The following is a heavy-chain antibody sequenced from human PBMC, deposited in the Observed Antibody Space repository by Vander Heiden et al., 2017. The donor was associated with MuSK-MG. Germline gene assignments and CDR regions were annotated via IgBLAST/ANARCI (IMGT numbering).Heavy chain of an antibody. V-gene: IGHV1-18*01. D-gene: IGHD3-3*01. J-gene: IGHJ5*02. Sequence: QVQLVQSGAEVKKPGASVKVSCKASGYTFTSYGISWVRQAPGQGLEWMGWISAYNGNTNYAQKLQGRVTMTTDTSTSTAYMELRSLRSDDTAVYYCARLYYDFWSGYYDGWFDPWGQGTLVTVSS. CDR3: ARLYYDFWSGYYDGWFDP. CDR1: GYTFTSYG. CDR2: ISAYNGNT.